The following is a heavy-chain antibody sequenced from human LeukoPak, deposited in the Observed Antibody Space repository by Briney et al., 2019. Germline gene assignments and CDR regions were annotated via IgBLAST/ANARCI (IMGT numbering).Heavy chain of an antibody. J-gene: IGHJ6*03. V-gene: IGHV3-21*01. CDR2: ISSSSSYI. CDR1: GYTFSSYS. D-gene: IGHD3-3*01. Sequence: GGSLRLSCAASGYTFSSYSMNWVRQAPGKGLEWVSSISSSSSYIYYADSVKGRFTISRDNAKNSLYLQMNSLRAEDTAVYYCARPYYDFWSGYYAGGSHYYYYMDVWGKGTTVTVSS. CDR3: ARPYYDFWSGYYAGGSHYYYYMDV.